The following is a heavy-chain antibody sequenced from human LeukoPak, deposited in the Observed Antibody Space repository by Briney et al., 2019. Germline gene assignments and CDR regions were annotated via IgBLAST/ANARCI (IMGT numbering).Heavy chain of an antibody. D-gene: IGHD3-10*02. Sequence: GGSLRLSCEASGFTFSSYRMKWVRQAPGKGLEWVSSISSNGSYIYYADSVKGRFTISRDNAKNSLYLQMNSLRAEDTAVYYCAELGITMIGGVWGKGTTVTISS. V-gene: IGHV3-21*01. J-gene: IGHJ6*04. CDR1: GFTFSSYR. CDR2: ISSNGSYI. CDR3: AELGITMIGGV.